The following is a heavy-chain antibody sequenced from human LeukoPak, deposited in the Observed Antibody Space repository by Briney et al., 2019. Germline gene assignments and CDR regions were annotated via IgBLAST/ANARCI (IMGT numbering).Heavy chain of an antibody. CDR3: AREGRVSGYDFDC. CDR2: IDSDGSSI. V-gene: IGHV3-74*03. D-gene: IGHD5-12*01. CDR1: GFTFSSYW. Sequence: GGSLRLSCAASGFTFSSYWMHWVRQAPGKRLVWVSRIDSDGSSITYADSVKGRFTISRDNAKNTLFLQMNSLRVEDTAVYYCAREGRVSGYDFDCWGQGTLVTVSS. J-gene: IGHJ4*02.